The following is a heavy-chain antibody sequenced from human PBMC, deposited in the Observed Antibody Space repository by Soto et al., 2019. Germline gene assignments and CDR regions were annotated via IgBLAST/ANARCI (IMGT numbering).Heavy chain of an antibody. Sequence: PGGSLRLSCAASGFTFSSYAMHWVRQAPGKGLEWVAVISYDGSNKYYADSVKGRFTISRDNSKNTLYLQMNSLRAEDTAVYYCARVQEPKTYYYGMDVWGQGTTVTVSS. CDR2: ISYDGSNK. CDR1: GFTFSSYA. D-gene: IGHD1-1*01. V-gene: IGHV3-30-3*01. J-gene: IGHJ6*02. CDR3: ARVQEPKTYYYGMDV.